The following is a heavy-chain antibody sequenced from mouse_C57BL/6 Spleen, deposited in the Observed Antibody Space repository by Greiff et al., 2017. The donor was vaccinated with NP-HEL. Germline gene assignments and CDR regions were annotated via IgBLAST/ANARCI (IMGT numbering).Heavy chain of an antibody. CDR2: IYPRSGNT. CDR1: GYTFTSYG. V-gene: IGHV1-81*01. Sequence: VQLQQSGAELARPGASVKLSCKASGYTFTSYGISWVKQRTGQGLEWIGEIYPRSGNTYYNEKFKGKATLTADKSSSTAYMELRSLTSEDSAVYFCGRGGYYGSSYGYLGGWGTGTTVTVSS. D-gene: IGHD1-1*01. J-gene: IGHJ1*03. CDR3: GRGGYYGSSYGYLGG.